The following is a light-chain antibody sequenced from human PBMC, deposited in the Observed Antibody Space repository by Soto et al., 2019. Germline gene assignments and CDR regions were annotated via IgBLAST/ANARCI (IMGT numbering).Light chain of an antibody. J-gene: IGKJ2*01. CDR1: QSVTSSN. V-gene: IGKV3-20*01. CDR3: QHYCASQYT. Sequence: IVLTQSPGTLSLSPGETATLSCRASQSVTSSNLAWYQQRPGQAPRLLIYGASNRATGIAEKFSGSGSGADFRLTISILEPADFAVYYCQHYCASQYTFGQGTRLEI. CDR2: GAS.